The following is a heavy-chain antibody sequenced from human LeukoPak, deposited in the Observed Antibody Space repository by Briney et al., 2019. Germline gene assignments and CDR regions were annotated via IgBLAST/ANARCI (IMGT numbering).Heavy chain of an antibody. CDR2: IIPIFGTA. CDR3: ARETYSGSYYFDY. CDR1: GGTFSSYA. J-gene: IGHJ4*02. Sequence: SVKVSCKASGGTFSSYAISWVRQAPGQGLEWMGGIIPIFGTANYAQKFQGRVTITADESTSTAYMELSSLRSEDTAVYYCARETYSGSYYFDYWGQGTLVTVSS. D-gene: IGHD3-10*01. V-gene: IGHV1-69*13.